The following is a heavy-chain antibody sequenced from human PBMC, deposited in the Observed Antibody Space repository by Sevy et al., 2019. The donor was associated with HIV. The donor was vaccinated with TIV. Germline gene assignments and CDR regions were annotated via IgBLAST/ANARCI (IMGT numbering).Heavy chain of an antibody. CDR3: TRAIDY. CDR2: IRSKPHGGTT. CDR1: GFTFADYA. Sequence: GGSLRLSCTASGFTFADYAVSWFRQAPGKGLEWVGFIRSKPHGGTTEYAASVKGRFNISRDDSKSIAYLQMNSLKTEDTAMYYCTRAIDYWGQGALVTVSS. V-gene: IGHV3-49*03. J-gene: IGHJ4*02.